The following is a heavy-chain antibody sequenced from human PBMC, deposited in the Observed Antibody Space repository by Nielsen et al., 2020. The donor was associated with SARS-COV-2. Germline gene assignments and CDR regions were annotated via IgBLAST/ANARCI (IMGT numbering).Heavy chain of an antibody. D-gene: IGHD4-17*01. Sequence: GESLKISCVASGFTFRNYGTHWVRQAPGKGLEWLAVITYDGLNEFYVKSVEGRFTISRDNSKNTLYLEMNSLRGEDTAVYYCAKDLDADYLSNWFDSWGQGAQVTVSS. CDR3: AKDLDADYLSNWFDS. CDR2: ITYDGLNE. V-gene: IGHV3-30*18. J-gene: IGHJ5*01. CDR1: GFTFRNYG.